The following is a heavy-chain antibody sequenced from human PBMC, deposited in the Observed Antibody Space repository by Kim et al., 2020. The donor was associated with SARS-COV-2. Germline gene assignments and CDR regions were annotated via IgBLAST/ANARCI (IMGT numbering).Heavy chain of an antibody. D-gene: IGHD6-13*01. Sequence: GGSLRLSCAASGFTFSSYGMHWVRQAPGKGLEWVAVISYDGSNKYYADSVKGRFTISRDNSKNTLYLQMNSLRAEDTAVYYCAKRGLYSRSFDPWGQGTL. J-gene: IGHJ5*02. CDR1: GFTFSSYG. CDR2: ISYDGSNK. V-gene: IGHV3-30*18. CDR3: AKRGLYSRSFDP.